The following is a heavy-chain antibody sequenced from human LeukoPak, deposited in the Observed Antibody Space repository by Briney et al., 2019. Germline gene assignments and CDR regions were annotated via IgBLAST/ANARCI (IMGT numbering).Heavy chain of an antibody. CDR3: ARGYCSSATCRHFDY. CDR2: ISVYSGNT. J-gene: IGHJ4*02. Sequence: ASVKVSCKASGYAFTNYAISWVRQAPGQGLEWMGWISVYSGNTNYAQKLQGRVTMTADTSTTTAYMELRSLRSDDTAVYYCARGYCSSATCRHFDYWGQGALVTVSS. CDR1: GYAFTNYA. D-gene: IGHD2-2*01. V-gene: IGHV1-18*01.